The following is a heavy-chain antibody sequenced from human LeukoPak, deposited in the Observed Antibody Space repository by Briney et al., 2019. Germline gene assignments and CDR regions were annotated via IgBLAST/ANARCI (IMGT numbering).Heavy chain of an antibody. V-gene: IGHV3-21*01. J-gene: IGHJ3*02. Sequence: GGSLRLSCAASGFTFSSYWMSWLRQAPGKGLEWVSSISSSSSYIYYADSVKGRFTISRDNAKNSLYLQMNSLRAEDTAVYYCARDGWYSFDIWGQGTMVTVSS. D-gene: IGHD6-19*01. CDR1: GFTFSSYW. CDR3: ARDGWYSFDI. CDR2: ISSSSSYI.